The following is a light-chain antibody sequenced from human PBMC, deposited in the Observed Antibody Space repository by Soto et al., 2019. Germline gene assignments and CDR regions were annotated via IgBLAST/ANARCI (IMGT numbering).Light chain of an antibody. V-gene: IGKV3-15*01. CDR3: QQYNKWPPVT. J-gene: IGKJ1*01. CDR2: GVS. Sequence: EILIGQSPATLSVSPGERATLSCRTSQSVSSDLAWYQQKPGQAPRLLVSGVSTRATGIPARFSGSGSGTEFTLTISNLQSEDFAVYYCQQYNKWPPVTFGQGTKVDI. CDR1: QSVSSD.